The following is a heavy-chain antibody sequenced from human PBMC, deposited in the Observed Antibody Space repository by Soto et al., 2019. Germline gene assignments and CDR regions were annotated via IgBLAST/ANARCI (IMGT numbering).Heavy chain of an antibody. Sequence: SETLSLTCTVSGDSISSSSYYWDWIRQPPGKGLEWIGSIYTSGSTNYNPSLKSRVTMSVDTSKNQFSLKLSSVTAADTAVYYCARDGTMVRGGTLGMDVWGQGTTVTVSS. J-gene: IGHJ6*02. D-gene: IGHD3-10*01. CDR3: ARDGTMVRGGTLGMDV. CDR1: GDSISSSSYY. CDR2: IYTSGST. V-gene: IGHV4-39*07.